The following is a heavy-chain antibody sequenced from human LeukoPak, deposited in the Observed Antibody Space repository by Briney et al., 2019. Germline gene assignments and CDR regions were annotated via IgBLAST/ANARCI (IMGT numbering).Heavy chain of an antibody. Sequence: PSETLSLTCTVSGGSISSGSYYWSWIRQPPGKGLEWIGEINHSGSTNYNPSLKSRVTISVDTSKNQFSLKLSSVTAADTAVYYCARRRDYFDYWGQGTLVTVSS. CDR2: INHSGST. V-gene: IGHV4-39*07. CDR1: GGSISSGSYY. CDR3: ARRRDYFDY. J-gene: IGHJ4*02.